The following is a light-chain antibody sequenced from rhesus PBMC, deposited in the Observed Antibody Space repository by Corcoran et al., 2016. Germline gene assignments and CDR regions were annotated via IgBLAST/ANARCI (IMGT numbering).Light chain of an antibody. CDR3: LLYYRGVHV. CDR2: KTN. V-gene: IGLV7-76*01. CDR1: TEGVTSGNY. Sequence: QAVVTQEPSMTVSTGGTVTLTCGSNTEGVTSGNYPNWFQQKPGQVPRALISKTNYKHSWTPARFSSSPTGGKAALTLSGAHSEAEVDYYCLLYYRGVHVFGRSTKLTVL. J-gene: IGLJ6*01.